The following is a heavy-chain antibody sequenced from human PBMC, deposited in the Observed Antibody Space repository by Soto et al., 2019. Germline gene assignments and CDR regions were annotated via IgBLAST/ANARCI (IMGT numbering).Heavy chain of an antibody. CDR3: TTDLWRIAVVVGSTGYFNP. D-gene: IGHD2-15*01. Sequence: PGGSLRLSCAASGFTFSSYSMNWVRQAPGKGLDWVGRIKSKSDGGTTEYAAPVRGRFTISRDDSKNTLYLQMNSLKTEDTAVYYCTTDLWRIAVVVGSTGYFNPWGQGTPVTVSS. J-gene: IGHJ5*02. V-gene: IGHV3-15*01. CDR2: IKSKSDGGTT. CDR1: GFTFSSYS.